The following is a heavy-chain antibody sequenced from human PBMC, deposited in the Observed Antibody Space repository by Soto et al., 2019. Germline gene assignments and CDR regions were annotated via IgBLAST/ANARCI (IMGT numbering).Heavy chain of an antibody. CDR2: VQSGGPT. CDR1: GFTVSSKY. CDR3: ARDDVLCDGGRCYGVPLYV. Sequence: GGSLRLSCAASGFTVSSKYMSWVRQAPGKGLEWVSLVQSGGPTYYADSVKGRFTISRDTSENTLHLQMDSLRAEDTAVYYCARDDVLCDGGRCYGVPLYVWGKGTTVTVSS. D-gene: IGHD2-15*01. V-gene: IGHV3-66*01. J-gene: IGHJ6*04.